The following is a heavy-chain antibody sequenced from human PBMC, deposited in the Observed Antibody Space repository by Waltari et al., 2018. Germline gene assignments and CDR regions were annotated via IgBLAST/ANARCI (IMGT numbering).Heavy chain of an antibody. CDR3: AREVSGYYYMDV. Sequence: QVQVVQSGAEVRKPGASVEVFCKASGYSFTGHYMHWVRQAPGQGLEWMGWLNPNTGYTNYAQKFQGRVAMTRDTSISTAYMELSRLTSDDTAVYFCAREVSGYYYMDVWGKGTTVTISS. J-gene: IGHJ6*03. V-gene: IGHV1-2*02. D-gene: IGHD6-6*01. CDR1: GYSFTGHY. CDR2: LNPNTGYT.